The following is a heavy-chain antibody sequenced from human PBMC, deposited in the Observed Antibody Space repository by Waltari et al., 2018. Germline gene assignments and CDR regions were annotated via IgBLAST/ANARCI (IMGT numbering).Heavy chain of an antibody. J-gene: IGHJ4*02. Sequence: QVQLVQSGAEVKKHGASVQFSCKTSRYTFTGSYMHWVRQARGQGLEWMGWINPNSGGTSEGQKFQGRVAKTRYKSISTAYMELSSLGSNDTAVDDWAGIPRVRGDKGALDDYWGQGTLVTVSS. V-gene: IGHV1-2*02. CDR2: INPNSGGT. CDR1: RYTFTGSY. CDR3: AGIPRVRGDKGALDDY. D-gene: IGHD3-10*01.